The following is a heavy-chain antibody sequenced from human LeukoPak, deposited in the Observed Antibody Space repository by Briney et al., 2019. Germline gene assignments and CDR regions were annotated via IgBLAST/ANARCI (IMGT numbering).Heavy chain of an antibody. CDR2: IKTSAGDT. V-gene: IGHV3-23*01. D-gene: IGHD5-24*01. CDR1: GFMFSNYA. Sequence: PGGSLRLSCAASGFMFSNYAMSWVRQAPGRGLEWVSAIKTSAGDTYYADSVKGRFTISRDNSKSTVYLQMNSLRVEDTALYYCAKGQMATILGLDSWGQGALVTVSS. J-gene: IGHJ4*02. CDR3: AKGQMATILGLDS.